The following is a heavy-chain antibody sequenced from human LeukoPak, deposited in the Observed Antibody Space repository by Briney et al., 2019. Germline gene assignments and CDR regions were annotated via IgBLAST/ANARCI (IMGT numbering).Heavy chain of an antibody. V-gene: IGHV3-21*04. CDR2: ISSSSSYI. Sequence: GGSLRLSCAASGFLFGSYSMNWVRQAPGKGLEWVASISSSSSYIYYADSVKGRFTISRDNAKNSLYLQMNSLRAEDTAVYYCARVRRDYAHFDYWGQGTLVTVSS. CDR3: ARVRRDYAHFDY. D-gene: IGHD4-17*01. CDR1: GFLFGSYS. J-gene: IGHJ4*02.